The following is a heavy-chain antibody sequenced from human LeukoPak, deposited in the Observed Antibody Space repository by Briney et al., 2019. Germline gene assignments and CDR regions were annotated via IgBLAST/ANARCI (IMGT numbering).Heavy chain of an antibody. D-gene: IGHD1-26*01. CDR2: IDHDGSEK. V-gene: IGHV3-7*01. J-gene: IGHJ4*02. Sequence: SGGSLRLSCAVSGFTFSSYWMSWVRQAPGKGLEWVANIDHDGSEKYYVDSMKGRFTVSRDNAKNSLYLQMNSLRDEDTAVYYCARVVVWEVQRFDRDNWGQGTLVTVSS. CDR1: GFTFSSYW. CDR3: ARVVVWEVQRFDRDN.